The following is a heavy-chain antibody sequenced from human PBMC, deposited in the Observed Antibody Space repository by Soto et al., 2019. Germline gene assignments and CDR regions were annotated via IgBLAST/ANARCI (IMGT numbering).Heavy chain of an antibody. Sequence: ETLSLTCTVSGGSISSYYWSWIRQPPGKGLEWIGYIYYSGSTNYNPSLKSRVTISVDTSKNQFSLKLSSVTAADTAVYYCSRVGAAAGTFFYYYYYGMDVWGQGTTVTVSS. D-gene: IGHD6-13*01. CDR2: IYYSGST. CDR3: SRVGAAAGTFFYYYYYGMDV. J-gene: IGHJ6*02. CDR1: GGSISSYY. V-gene: IGHV4-59*01.